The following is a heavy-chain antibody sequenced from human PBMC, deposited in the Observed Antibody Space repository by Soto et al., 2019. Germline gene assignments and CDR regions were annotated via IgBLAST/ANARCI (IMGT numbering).Heavy chain of an antibody. CDR3: ARGRPNYSSSWYTFGGYYYGMDV. D-gene: IGHD6-13*01. Sequence: KSSESLSLTWAVYGLSFSMYYMSWIRQPPGKGLEWIGEINHSVSTNNNTSLNRRVTISVDTSKNHFSLKLSSVTAADTAVYYCARGRPNYSSSWYTFGGYYYGMDVWGQGTTVTVSS. J-gene: IGHJ6*02. CDR1: GLSFSMYY. V-gene: IGHV4-34*01. CDR2: INHSVST.